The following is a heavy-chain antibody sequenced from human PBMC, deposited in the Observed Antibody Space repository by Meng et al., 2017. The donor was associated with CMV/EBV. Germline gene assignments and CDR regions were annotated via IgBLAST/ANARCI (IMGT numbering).Heavy chain of an antibody. J-gene: IGHJ4*02. CDR3: ARDGNYHGV. CDR2: IYSEGTT. V-gene: IGHV3-53*01. Sequence: ELQVVEVGGSLIQPGGSLGLSWAASGFTVSNNYMRWFRQAPGKGLEWVSLIYSEGTTDYADSVKGRFTISRDNSKNTLYLQMNSLRAEDTAVYYCARDGNYHGVWGQGTLVTVSS. CDR1: GFTVSNNY. D-gene: IGHD1-7*01.